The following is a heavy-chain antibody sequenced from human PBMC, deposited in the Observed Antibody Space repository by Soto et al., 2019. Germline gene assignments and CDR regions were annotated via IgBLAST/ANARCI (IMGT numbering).Heavy chain of an antibody. CDR2: NT. D-gene: IGHD6-13*01. Sequence: GESLKISCKGSGYSFTSYWIGWVRQMPGKGLEWMGINTRYSPSFQGQVTISADKSISTAYLQWSSLKASDTAMYYCARSGGGQKQQPPKYYYGMDVWGQGTTVTVSS. J-gene: IGHJ6*02. CDR3: ARSGGGQKQQPPKYYYGMDV. V-gene: IGHV5-51*01. CDR1: GYSFTSYW.